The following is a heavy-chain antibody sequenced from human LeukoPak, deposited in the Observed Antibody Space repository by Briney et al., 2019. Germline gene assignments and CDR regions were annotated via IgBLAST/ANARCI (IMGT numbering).Heavy chain of an antibody. CDR1: GFTFSNYA. CDR2: VSHDGINK. J-gene: IGHJ4*02. Sequence: GGSLRLSCAASGFTFSNYAMHWVRQAPGKGLEWVAIVSHDGINKYYADSVKGRFTISRDNAENSLFLQMNSLRAEDTAVYYCARAQNPGIAAGGTDYWGQGTLVTVSS. V-gene: IGHV3-30*03. CDR3: ARAQNPGIAAGGTDY. D-gene: IGHD6-13*01.